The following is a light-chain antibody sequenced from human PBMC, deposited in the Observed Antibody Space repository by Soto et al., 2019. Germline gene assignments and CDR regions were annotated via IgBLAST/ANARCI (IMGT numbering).Light chain of an antibody. CDR2: DNN. CDR3: QSYDSSLSSYV. J-gene: IGLJ1*01. V-gene: IGLV1-40*01. Sequence: QPVLTQPPSVSGAPGQRVTISCSGSGSNIGAGYDVHWYQQLPDTAPKLLIYDNNNRPSGVPDRFSGSKSGTSASLAITDLLAEDGVDYYCQSYDSSLSSYVFGTGTKLTVL. CDR1: GSNIGAGYD.